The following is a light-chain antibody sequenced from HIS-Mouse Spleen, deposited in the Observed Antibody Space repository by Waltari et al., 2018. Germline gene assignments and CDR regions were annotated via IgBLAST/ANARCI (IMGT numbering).Light chain of an antibody. V-gene: IGLV1-44*01. Sequence: QSVLTQPPSASGTPGQRVTISCSGSSSNIGSNTVNWYQQLPGTAPKLLIYSNNQRTSGVPDGFSGSKAGTSASLAISGLQSEDEADYYCAAWDDSLNGYVFGTGTKVTVL. CDR1: SSNIGSNT. CDR3: AAWDDSLNGYV. CDR2: SNN. J-gene: IGLJ1*01.